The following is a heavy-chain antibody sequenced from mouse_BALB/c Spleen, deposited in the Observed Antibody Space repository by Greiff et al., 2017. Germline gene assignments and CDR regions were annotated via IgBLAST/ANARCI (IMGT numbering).Heavy chain of an antibody. J-gene: IGHJ1*01. CDR1: GDSITSGY. CDR2: ISYSGST. CDR3: ARSMIKDWYFDV. V-gene: IGHV3-8*02. D-gene: IGHD2-4*01. Sequence: VQLKQSGPSLVKPSQTLSLTCSVTGDSITSGYWNWIRKFPGNKLEYMGYISYSGSTYYNPSLKSRISITRDTSKNQYYLQLNSVTTEDTATYYCARSMIKDWYFDVWGAGTTVTVSS.